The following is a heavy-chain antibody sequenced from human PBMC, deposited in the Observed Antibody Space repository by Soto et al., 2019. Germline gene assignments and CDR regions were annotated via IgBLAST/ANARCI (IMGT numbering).Heavy chain of an antibody. CDR1: GYTFTSYG. J-gene: IGHJ4*02. CDR2: ISPYNGNT. D-gene: IGHD2-8*01. CDR3: ARDGCTNGVCYLSY. Sequence: GASVKVSCKASGYTFTSYGISWVRQAPGQGLEWMGWISPYNGNTNFAQKVQGRVTMTTDASTSTAYMELRSLRSDDTAVYYCARDGCTNGVCYLSYWGQGTLVTVSS. V-gene: IGHV1-18*01.